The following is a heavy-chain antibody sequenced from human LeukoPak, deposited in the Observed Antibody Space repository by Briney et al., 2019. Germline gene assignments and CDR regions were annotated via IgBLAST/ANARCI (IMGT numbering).Heavy chain of an antibody. Sequence: GGSLRLSCAASGFTFSSYEMNWVRQAPGKGLERVSYISSSGSTIYYADSVKGRFTISRDNAKNSLYLQMNSLRAEDTAVYYSAREGRRITIVGVVINFDYWGQGTLVTVSS. V-gene: IGHV3-48*03. D-gene: IGHD3-3*01. CDR3: AREGRRITIVGVVINFDY. CDR1: GFTFSSYE. J-gene: IGHJ4*02. CDR2: ISSSGSTI.